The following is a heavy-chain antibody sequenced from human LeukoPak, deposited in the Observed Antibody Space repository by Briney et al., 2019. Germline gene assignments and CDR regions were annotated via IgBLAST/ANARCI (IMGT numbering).Heavy chain of an antibody. D-gene: IGHD5-18*01. CDR2: IYYSGST. J-gene: IGHJ4*02. V-gene: IGHV4-39*07. CDR3: ARDPRGYSYGYSPGYFDY. CDR1: GGSISSSSYY. Sequence: SETLSLTCTVSGGSISSSSYYWGWIRQPPGKGLEWIGSIYYSGSTYYNPSLKSRVTISVDTSKNQFSLKLSSVTAADTAVYYCARDPRGYSYGYSPGYFDYWGQGTLVTVSS.